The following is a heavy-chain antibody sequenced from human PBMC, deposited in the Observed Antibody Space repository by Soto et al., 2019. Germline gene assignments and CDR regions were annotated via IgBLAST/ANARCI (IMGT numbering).Heavy chain of an antibody. V-gene: IGHV1-46*01. Sequence: ASVKVSCKASGYTFTSYYMHWVRQAPGQGLEWMGIINPSGGSTSYAQKFQGRVTMTTDTSTSTVSMDLSSLRSEDTGVYYWARGPYDSSGPHFVAYWGEGTLVTVSS. CDR2: INPSGGST. J-gene: IGHJ4*02. CDR1: GYTFTSYY. CDR3: ARGPYDSSGPHFVAY. D-gene: IGHD3-22*01.